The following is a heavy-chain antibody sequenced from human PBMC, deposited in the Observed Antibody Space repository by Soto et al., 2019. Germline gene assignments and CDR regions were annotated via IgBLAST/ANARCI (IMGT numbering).Heavy chain of an antibody. CDR2: IKPISDIT. Sequence: GASVKVSCKASGDTFGRFTINWVRQAPGQGLEWMGGIKPISDITNYAQRFQGRVTFTADASTSTVYLELSSLRSEDTAMYYCARDPSTIDKLIGVWFDYWGQGTLVTVSS. D-gene: IGHD1-1*01. CDR3: ARDPSTIDKLIGVWFDY. J-gene: IGHJ5*01. V-gene: IGHV1-69*13. CDR1: GDTFGRFT.